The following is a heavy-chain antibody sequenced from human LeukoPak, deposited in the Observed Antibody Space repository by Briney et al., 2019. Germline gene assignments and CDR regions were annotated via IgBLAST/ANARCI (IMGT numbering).Heavy chain of an antibody. CDR3: ARSRGGVYYFEY. Sequence: SETLSLTCTVSGGSISSGGYYWSWIRQHPGKGLEWIGYIYYSGSTYHNPSLKSRVTISVDTSKNQFSLQLNSVTPEDTAVYYCARSRGGVYYFEYWGQGTLVTVSS. D-gene: IGHD5/OR15-5a*01. CDR2: IYYSGST. V-gene: IGHV4-31*03. J-gene: IGHJ4*02. CDR1: GGSISSGGYY.